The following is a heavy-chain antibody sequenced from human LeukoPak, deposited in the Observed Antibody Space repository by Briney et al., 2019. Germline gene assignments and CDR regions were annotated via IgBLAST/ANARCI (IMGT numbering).Heavy chain of an antibody. D-gene: IGHD3-22*01. CDR1: GFTFGDYA. Sequence: GSLRLSCTASGFTFGDYAMSWVRQAPGKGLEWVGFIRSKAYGGTTEYAASVKGRFTISRDDSKSIAYLQMNSLKTEDTAVYYCTRDYDSSGYYYQRDYWGQGTLVTVSS. V-gene: IGHV3-49*04. CDR3: TRDYDSSGYYYQRDY. J-gene: IGHJ4*02. CDR2: IRSKAYGGTT.